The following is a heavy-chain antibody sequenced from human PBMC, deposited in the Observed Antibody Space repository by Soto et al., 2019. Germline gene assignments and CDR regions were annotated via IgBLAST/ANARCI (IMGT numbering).Heavy chain of an antibody. CDR2: INPNSGGT. D-gene: IGHD5-12*01. V-gene: IGHV1-2*04. J-gene: IGHJ4*02. CDR1: GYTFTGYY. CDR3: ARDVEMATIAPPSFDY. Sequence: ASVKVSCKASGYTFTGYYMHWVRQAPGQGLEWMGWINPNSGGTNYAQKFQGWVTMTRDTSISTAYMELSRLRSDDTAVYYCARDVEMATIAPPSFDYWGQGTLVTVSS.